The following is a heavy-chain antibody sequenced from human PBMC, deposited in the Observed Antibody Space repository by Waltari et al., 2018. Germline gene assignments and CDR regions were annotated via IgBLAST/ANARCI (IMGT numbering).Heavy chain of an antibody. CDR1: GGSISSGGYY. J-gene: IGHJ4*02. Sequence: QVQLQESGPGLVKPSQTLSLTCTVSGGSISSGGYYWSWLRQHPGKGLEWIGYIYYSGSTYYNPSLKSRVTISVDTSKNQFSLKLSSVTAADTAVYYCARWAYSSSSIGEYYFDYWGQGTLVTVSS. CDR2: IYYSGST. CDR3: ARWAYSSSSIGEYYFDY. V-gene: IGHV4-31*03. D-gene: IGHD6-6*01.